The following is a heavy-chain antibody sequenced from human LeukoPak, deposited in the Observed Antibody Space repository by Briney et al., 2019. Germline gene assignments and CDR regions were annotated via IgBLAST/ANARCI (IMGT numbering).Heavy chain of an antibody. CDR1: GGSISSSSYY. V-gene: IGHV4-39*01. Sequence: PSETLSLTCTVSGGSISSSSYYWGWLRQPPGTGLEWIGSIYYSGSTYYNPSLKSRVTISVDTSKNQFSLKLSSVTAADTAVYYCARRPYCSGGSCFWFDPWGQGTLVTVSS. CDR3: ARRPYCSGGSCFWFDP. CDR2: IYYSGST. D-gene: IGHD2-15*01. J-gene: IGHJ5*02.